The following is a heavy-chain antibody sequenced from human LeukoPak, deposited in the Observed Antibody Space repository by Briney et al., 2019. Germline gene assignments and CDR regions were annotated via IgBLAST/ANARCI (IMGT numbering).Heavy chain of an antibody. J-gene: IGHJ3*02. Sequence: ASVKVSCKASGYTFTSYGISWVRQAPGQGLEWMGWISAYNGNTNYAQKLQGRVTMTTDTSTSTAYMELRSLRSDDTAVYYCARVGIQLWLLEAFDIWGQGTMVTVSS. CDR3: ARVGIQLWLLEAFDI. CDR1: GYTFTSYG. D-gene: IGHD5-18*01. CDR2: ISAYNGNT. V-gene: IGHV1-18*01.